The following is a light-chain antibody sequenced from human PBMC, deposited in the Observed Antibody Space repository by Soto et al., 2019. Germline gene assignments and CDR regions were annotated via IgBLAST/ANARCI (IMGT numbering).Light chain of an antibody. CDR1: ETVNSNY. CDR3: QQYGSTRT. V-gene: IGKV3-20*01. J-gene: IGKJ1*01. Sequence: DIVLTQSPDNLSLSPGERATLSCRASETVNSNYLAWYQHKRGQAPRLLIYGASSRATGIPDRVSGSESGTDFSLTITRLEPEDLTIYYCQQYGSTRTFGQGTKVDIK. CDR2: GAS.